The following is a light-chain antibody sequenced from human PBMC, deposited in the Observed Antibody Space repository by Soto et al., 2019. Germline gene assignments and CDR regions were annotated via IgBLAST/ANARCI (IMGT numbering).Light chain of an antibody. Sequence: DIQMTQSPSSVSVSVGDRVTITCRANQGIDSWLAWYQQKPGKAPKLLMYGSSTLQSGVPSRFSGSRSVTDFTLTISSLQPEDFATYYCQQAKDFPLTFGGGTKVEIK. J-gene: IGKJ4*01. V-gene: IGKV1-12*01. CDR1: QGIDSW. CDR2: GSS. CDR3: QQAKDFPLT.